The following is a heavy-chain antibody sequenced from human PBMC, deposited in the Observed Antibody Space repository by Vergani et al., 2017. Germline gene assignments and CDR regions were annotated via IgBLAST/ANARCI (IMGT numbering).Heavy chain of an antibody. V-gene: IGHV1-24*01. CDR2: FDPEDGET. J-gene: IGHJ4*02. CDR3: ATDSQYYYDSSGDLRGRGFDY. D-gene: IGHD3-22*01. CDR1: GYTLTELS. Sequence: QVQPVQSGAEVKKPGASVKVSCKVSGYTLTELSMHWVRQAPGKGLEWMGGFDPEDGETIYAQKFQGRVTMTEDTSTDTAYMELSRLRSEDTAVYYCATDSQYYYDSSGDLRGRGFDYWGQGTLVTVSS.